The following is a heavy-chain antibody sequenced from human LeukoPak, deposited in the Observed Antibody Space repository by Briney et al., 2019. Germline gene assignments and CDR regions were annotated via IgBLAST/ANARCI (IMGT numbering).Heavy chain of an antibody. J-gene: IGHJ4*02. Sequence: PSETLSLTCTVSGGSISSDYWSWIRQPPGKGLEWIGYFYYSGSTNYNPSLKSRVTIFVDTSKNHFSLRLSSVSAADTAVYYCARARGSPSAVDYWGQGTLVTVSS. V-gene: IGHV4-59*08. CDR1: GGSISSDY. CDR3: ARARGSPSAVDY. D-gene: IGHD3-10*01. CDR2: FYYSGST.